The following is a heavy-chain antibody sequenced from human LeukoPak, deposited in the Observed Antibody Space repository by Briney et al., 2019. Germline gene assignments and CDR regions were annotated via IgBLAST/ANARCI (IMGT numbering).Heavy chain of an antibody. Sequence: GGSLRLSCVVSGFTFSDSSMSWVRQAPGRGLEWVAKMHEDGSEKYYLDSVKGRFTISRDNARNSLYLQMNSLRADDTAVYYCATGGAVGGYWPHWGQGTLVTVSS. CDR3: ATGGAVGGYWPH. J-gene: IGHJ4*02. CDR1: GFTFSDSS. V-gene: IGHV3-7*01. CDR2: MHEDGSEK. D-gene: IGHD1-26*01.